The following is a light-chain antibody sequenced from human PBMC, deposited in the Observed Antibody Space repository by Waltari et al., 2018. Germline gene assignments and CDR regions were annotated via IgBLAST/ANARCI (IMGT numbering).Light chain of an antibody. CDR2: QDN. CDR1: KLDTRY. J-gene: IGLJ2*01. V-gene: IGLV3-1*01. Sequence: SYQLTQTPSVSVSPGQTANVMCSGEKLDTRYVSWYQQKPGQSPVLVIYQDNKRPSGIPERFSGSNSGITATLTISGTQVVDEADYYCQTWDSTTGLFGGGTTLTVL. CDR3: QTWDSTTGL.